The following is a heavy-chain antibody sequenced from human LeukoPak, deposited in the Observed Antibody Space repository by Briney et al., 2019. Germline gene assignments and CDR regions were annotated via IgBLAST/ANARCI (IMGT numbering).Heavy chain of an antibody. D-gene: IGHD3-3*01. CDR2: IKSKTDGGAT. CDR1: GFTFSSYA. Sequence: GGSLRLSCVASGFTFSSYAMNWVRQAPGKGLEWVGRIKSKTDGGATDYAAPVKGRFTISRDDSKNTLFLQMNSLKTEDTAVYYCSTGNDFWSGYYAGGVDYWGQGTLVTVSS. CDR3: STGNDFWSGYYAGGVDY. V-gene: IGHV3-15*01. J-gene: IGHJ4*02.